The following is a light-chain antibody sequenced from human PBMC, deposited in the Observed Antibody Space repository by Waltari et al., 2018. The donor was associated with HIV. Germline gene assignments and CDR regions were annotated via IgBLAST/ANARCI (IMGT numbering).Light chain of an antibody. CDR1: QSFSGW. J-gene: IGKJ1*01. CDR2: KAS. Sequence: DIQMTQSPSSLSASVGDRVTITCRASQSFSGWLAWYHQKPGKAPNLLIYKASSLESGVPSMFSGSGSGTEFTLTISSLQPDYFAAYYCQHYGTFRTFGQGTKVAIK. CDR3: QHYGTFRT. V-gene: IGKV1-5*03.